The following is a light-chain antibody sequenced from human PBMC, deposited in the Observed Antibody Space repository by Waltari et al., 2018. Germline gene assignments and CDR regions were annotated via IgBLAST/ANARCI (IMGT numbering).Light chain of an antibody. CDR3: QQYGSSPTT. V-gene: IGKV3-20*01. J-gene: IGKJ4*01. CDR1: QSLSSSQ. Sequence: EIALTQSPGTLSLSPGDRITLSCRASQSLSSSQLAWYQQKPGQAPRLLIYGASSRTTGIPERFSGSGSGTDFTLTISRLEPEDFAVYYFQQYGSSPTTFGGGTKVEIK. CDR2: GAS.